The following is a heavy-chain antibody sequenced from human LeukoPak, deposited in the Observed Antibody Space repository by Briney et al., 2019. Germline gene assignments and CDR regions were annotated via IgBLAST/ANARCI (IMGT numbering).Heavy chain of an antibody. J-gene: IGHJ5*02. CDR2: INTNTGNP. CDR1: GYTFTSYA. D-gene: IGHD3-3*01. CDR3: AADLGLMRYLDRITIFGVVTPDP. V-gene: IGHV7-4-1*02. Sequence: ASVKVSCKASGYTFTSYAMNWVRQAPGQGLEWMGWINTNTGNPTYAQGFTGRFVFSLDTSVSTAYLQISSLKAEDTAVYYCAADLGLMRYLDRITIFGVVTPDPWGQGTLVTVSS.